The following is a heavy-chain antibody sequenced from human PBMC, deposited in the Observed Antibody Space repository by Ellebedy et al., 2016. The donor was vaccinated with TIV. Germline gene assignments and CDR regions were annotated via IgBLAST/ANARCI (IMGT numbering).Heavy chain of an antibody. J-gene: IGHJ4*02. Sequence: SLKISXTASGFSFDDYGTHWIRLVPGKGLEWVSGIYGNGGRIGYADSVEGRFTVSRDNAKNSLYLQMNSLRAEDTALYYCAKAEGAYGDWGTAVDYWGQGTLVTVSS. CDR2: IYGNGGRI. D-gene: IGHD4-17*01. V-gene: IGHV3-9*01. CDR3: AKAEGAYGDWGTAVDY. CDR1: GFSFDDYG.